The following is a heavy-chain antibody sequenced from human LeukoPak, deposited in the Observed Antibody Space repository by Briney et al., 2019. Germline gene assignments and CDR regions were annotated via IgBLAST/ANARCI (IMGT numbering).Heavy chain of an antibody. Sequence: PGGSLSLSCAASGFTFSSYGMHWVRQAPGKGLEWVAVIWYDGSNKYYADSVKGRSTISRDNSKNTLYLQMNSLRAEDTAVYYCARGSFRVLGPYPGCGPWGQGTLVTVSS. CDR2: IWYDGSNK. CDR1: GFTFSSYG. CDR3: ARGSFRVLGPYPGCGP. J-gene: IGHJ5*02. V-gene: IGHV3-33*01. D-gene: IGHD2-21*01.